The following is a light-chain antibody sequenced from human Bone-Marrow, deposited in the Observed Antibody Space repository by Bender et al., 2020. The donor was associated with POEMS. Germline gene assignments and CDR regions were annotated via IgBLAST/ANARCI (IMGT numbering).Light chain of an antibody. V-gene: IGLV2-14*02. CDR2: DGT. Sequence: QSALTQPASVSGSLGQSITVSCTGSSSVVGDHNPISWYQQHPGRAPKLLIYDGTKRPSGVSNRFSASNSGNTATLTISGAQPLDEADYYCQAWDSNTVVFGGGTKLTVL. J-gene: IGLJ2*01. CDR1: SSVVGDHNP. CDR3: QAWDSNTVV.